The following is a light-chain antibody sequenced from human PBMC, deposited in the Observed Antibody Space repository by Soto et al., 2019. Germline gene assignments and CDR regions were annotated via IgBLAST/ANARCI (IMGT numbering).Light chain of an antibody. CDR3: MVYYDGAVI. V-gene: IGLV7-43*01. CDR1: TGTVTSGYF. Sequence: QAVVTQEPSLTVSPGGTVTLTCASSTGTVTSGYFPNWFQQKPGQAPRALIYSTTSKYSWTPARFSGSLLGGKAALTLSGVQPEDEAEYYCMVYYDGAVIFGGGTQLTVL. CDR2: STT. J-gene: IGLJ7*01.